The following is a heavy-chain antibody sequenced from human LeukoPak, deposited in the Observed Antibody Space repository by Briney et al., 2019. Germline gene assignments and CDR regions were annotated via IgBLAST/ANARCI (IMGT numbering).Heavy chain of an antibody. D-gene: IGHD4-17*01. V-gene: IGHV3-30-3*01. J-gene: IGHJ6*02. Sequence: GLEWVAVISYDGSNKYYADSVKGRFTISRDNSKNTLYLQMNSLRAEDTAVYYCARDRWDVWGQGTTVTVSS. CDR3: ARDRWDV. CDR2: ISYDGSNK.